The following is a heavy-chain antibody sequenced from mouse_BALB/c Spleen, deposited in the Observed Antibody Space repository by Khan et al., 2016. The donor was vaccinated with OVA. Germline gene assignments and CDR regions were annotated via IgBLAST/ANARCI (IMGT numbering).Heavy chain of an antibody. CDR1: GYSFTGYF. CDR3: ARKNGGDFDY. CDR2: INPHIGET. V-gene: IGHV1-20*02. Sequence: EVQLQESGPELVKPGASVKISCKASGYSFTGYFMNWVMQSPGKSLEWIGRINPHIGETFYNQKFKDKATLTVDESSRTAHMELRSLASEDSAVYYCARKNGGDFDYWGQGTTLTVSS. J-gene: IGHJ2*01. D-gene: IGHD1-1*01.